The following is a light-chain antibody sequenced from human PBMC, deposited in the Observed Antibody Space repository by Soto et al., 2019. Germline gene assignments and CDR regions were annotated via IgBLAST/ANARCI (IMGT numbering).Light chain of an antibody. CDR3: CSFAGSYPGV. CDR1: SSDVGGYNY. Sequence: QSALTQPRSVSGSPGQSVTISCTGTSSDVGGYNYVSWYQQHPGKAPKLMIYDVSKRPSGVPDRFSGSKSGNTASLTISGLQADDEADYYCCSFAGSYPGVFGGGTKLTVL. CDR2: DVS. J-gene: IGLJ2*01. V-gene: IGLV2-11*01.